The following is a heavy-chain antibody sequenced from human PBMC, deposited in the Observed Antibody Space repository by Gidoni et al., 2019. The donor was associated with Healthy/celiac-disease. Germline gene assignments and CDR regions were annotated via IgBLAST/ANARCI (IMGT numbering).Heavy chain of an antibody. CDR1: GGSFSGYY. Sequence: QVQLQQWGAGLLKPSETLSLTCAVDGGSFSGYYWGWIRQPPGKGLEWIGEIKHSGSTNYNPSLKSRVTISVDTSKNQFSLKLSSVTAADTAVYYCARGRWSYFDYWGQGTLVTVSS. J-gene: IGHJ4*02. CDR2: IKHSGST. CDR3: ARGRWSYFDY. D-gene: IGHD2-15*01. V-gene: IGHV4-34*01.